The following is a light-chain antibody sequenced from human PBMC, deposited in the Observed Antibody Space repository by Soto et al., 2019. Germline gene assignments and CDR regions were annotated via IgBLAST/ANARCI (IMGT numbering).Light chain of an antibody. Sequence: DIQMTQSPSTLSGSVGDRVTITCRASQTISSWLAWYQQKPGKAPKLLIYKASTLKSGVPSRFSGSGSGTDFTLTISCLQSEDFATYYCQQYYSFPFTFGGGTKVDIK. CDR1: QTISSW. CDR3: QQYYSFPFT. V-gene: IGKV1-5*03. CDR2: KAS. J-gene: IGKJ4*01.